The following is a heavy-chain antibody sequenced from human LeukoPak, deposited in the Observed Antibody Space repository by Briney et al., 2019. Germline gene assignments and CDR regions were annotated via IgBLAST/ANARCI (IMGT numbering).Heavy chain of an antibody. CDR3: VRVSGRSYYFDY. Sequence: GGSLRLSCAASGFTFSSYSMNWVRQAPGKGLEWVSYISSSSSTIYYTDSLKGRFTISRDNAKNSLYLQMTSLRAEDTAVYYCVRVSGRSYYFDYWGQGTLVTVSA. D-gene: IGHD6-19*01. V-gene: IGHV3-48*01. CDR1: GFTFSSYS. CDR2: ISSSSSTI. J-gene: IGHJ4*02.